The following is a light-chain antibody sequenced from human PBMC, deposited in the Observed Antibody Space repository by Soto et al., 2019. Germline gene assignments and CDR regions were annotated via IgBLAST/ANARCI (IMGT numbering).Light chain of an antibody. V-gene: IGLV2-14*01. CDR2: DVS. CDR3: SSYTGSNTPVV. CDR1: SSDVGGYNY. Sequence: QSALTQPASVSWSPGQSITISCTGTSSDVGGYNYVSWYQQHPGTAPNLIIFDVSNRPSGVSNRFSGSESGNSASLTISGLQAEDEADYYCSSYTGSNTPVVFGGGTKLTVL. J-gene: IGLJ2*01.